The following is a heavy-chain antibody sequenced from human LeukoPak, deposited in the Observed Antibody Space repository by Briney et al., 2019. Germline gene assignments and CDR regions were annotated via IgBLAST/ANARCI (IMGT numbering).Heavy chain of an antibody. V-gene: IGHV6-1*01. CDR2: TYYRSKWYN. D-gene: IGHD1-14*01. CDR3: AREPDYRVYYYYYYYMDV. CDR1: GDSVSSNSAA. J-gene: IGHJ6*03. Sequence: SQTLSLTCAISGDSVSSNSAAWNWIRQSPSRGLEWLGRTYYRSKWYNDYAVSVKSRITINPDTSKNQFSLQLNSVTPEDTAVYYCAREPDYRVYYYYYYYMDVWGKGTTVTVSS.